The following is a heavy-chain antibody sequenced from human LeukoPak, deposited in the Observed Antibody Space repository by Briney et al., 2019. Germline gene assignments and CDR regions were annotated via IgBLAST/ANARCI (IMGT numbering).Heavy chain of an antibody. J-gene: IGHJ4*02. CDR3: ARGKRGYCSGGSCWYYFDY. D-gene: IGHD2-15*01. V-gene: IGHV4-59*01. CDR2: IYYSGST. CDR1: GGSISSYY. Sequence: SETLSLTCTVSGGSISSYYWSWIRQPPGKGLDWIGYIYYSGSTNYNPSLKSRVTISVDTSKNQFSLKLSSVTAADTAVYYCARGKRGYCSGGSCWYYFDYWGQGTLVTVSS.